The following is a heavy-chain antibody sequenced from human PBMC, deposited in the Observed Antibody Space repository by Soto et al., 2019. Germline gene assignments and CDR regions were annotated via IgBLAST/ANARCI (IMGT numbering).Heavy chain of an antibody. CDR1: GYTFTSYG. Sequence: ASVKVSCKASGYTFTSYGISWVRQAPGQGLEWMGWISAYNGNTNYAQKLQGRVTMTTDTSKNQFSLKLSSVTAADTAVYYCSSGWYVFDYWGQGTLVTVSS. CDR3: SSGWYVFDY. D-gene: IGHD6-19*01. CDR2: ISAYNGNT. V-gene: IGHV1-18*01. J-gene: IGHJ4*02.